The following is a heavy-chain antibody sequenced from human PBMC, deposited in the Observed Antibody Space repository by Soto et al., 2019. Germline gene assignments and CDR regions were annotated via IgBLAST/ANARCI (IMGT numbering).Heavy chain of an antibody. CDR3: ARDKRDLRFLEWSYHFDY. V-gene: IGHV3-30-3*01. J-gene: IGHJ4*02. D-gene: IGHD3-3*01. CDR2: ISYDGSNK. CDR1: GFTFSSCA. Sequence: QVQLVESGGGVVQPGRSLRLSCAASGFTFSSCAMHWVRQAPGKGLEWVALISYDGSNKYYADSVKGRFTISRDNSKTTLYLKMNSLRVEDTAVYYCARDKRDLRFLEWSYHFDYWGQGTLVTVSS.